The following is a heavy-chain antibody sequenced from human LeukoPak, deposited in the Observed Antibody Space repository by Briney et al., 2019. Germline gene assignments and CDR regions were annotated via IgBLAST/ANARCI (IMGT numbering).Heavy chain of an antibody. Sequence: GGSVRLPCAASGFTFSSYAMSWVRQAPEKGLQWVSSITGSGENTYYADSVKGRFTISRDKSKTTLYLFMHSLRVDDSAVYYCAKDMRETPLGYLDSWGQGTLVTVSS. J-gene: IGHJ4*02. CDR2: ITGSGENT. CDR3: AKDMRETPLGYLDS. D-gene: IGHD1-26*01. V-gene: IGHV3-23*01. CDR1: GFTFSSYA.